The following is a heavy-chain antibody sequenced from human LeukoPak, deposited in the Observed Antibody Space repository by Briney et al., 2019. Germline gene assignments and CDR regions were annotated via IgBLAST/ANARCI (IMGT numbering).Heavy chain of an antibody. V-gene: IGHV1-2*02. Sequence: ASVKVSCKASGYTFTDYMHWVRQAPGQGFEWMGWINPNDGDTNYAQKFQGRVTMTRDTSISTAHMEVSRLRSDDTAVYYCARANFLSCSSTTCLFDYWGQGTLVTVSS. J-gene: IGHJ4*02. CDR3: ARANFLSCSSTTCLFDY. CDR2: INPNDGDT. CDR1: GYTFTDY. D-gene: IGHD2-2*01.